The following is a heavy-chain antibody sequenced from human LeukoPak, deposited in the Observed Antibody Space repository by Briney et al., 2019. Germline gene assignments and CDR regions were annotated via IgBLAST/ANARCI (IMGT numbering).Heavy chain of an antibody. CDR3: AKDPGASVSGFHMDV. CDR1: GFTFRNYG. CDR2: IWSDGNNR. D-gene: IGHD3-3*01. Sequence: GGSLRLSCAASGFTFRNYGMHWVRQATGKGLKWVSFIWSDGNNRFHADSVKGRFTISRDNSKNMLYLQMDSLRPEDTAVYYCAKDPGASVSGFHMDVWGKGTTVIVSS. V-gene: IGHV3-30*02. J-gene: IGHJ6*03.